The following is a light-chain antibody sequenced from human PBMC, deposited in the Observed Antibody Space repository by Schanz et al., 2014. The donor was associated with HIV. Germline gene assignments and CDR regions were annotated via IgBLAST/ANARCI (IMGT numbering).Light chain of an antibody. J-gene: IGLJ3*02. Sequence: QSALTQPASVSGSPGQSISISCTGTSSDLGRLNCVSWYQQHPSKAPQLVISDFSNRPSGISPRVSASKSDNTASLTVSGLEAEDEGDYYCCSCTNTSPRVFGGGTKLTV. CDR1: SSDLGRLNC. CDR2: DFS. V-gene: IGLV2-14*03. CDR3: CSCTNTSPRV.